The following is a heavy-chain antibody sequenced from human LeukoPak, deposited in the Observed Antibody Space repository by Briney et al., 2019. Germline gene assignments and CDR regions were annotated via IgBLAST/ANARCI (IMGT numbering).Heavy chain of an antibody. CDR1: GGSISSYY. CDR3: AREAIAAAGLNWFDP. V-gene: IGHV4-59*01. CDR2: IYYSGST. D-gene: IGHD6-13*01. J-gene: IGHJ5*02. Sequence: PSETLSLTRTVSGGSISSYYWSWIRQPPGKGLEWIGYIYYSGSTNYNPSLKSRVTISVDTSKNQFSLKLSSVIAADTAVYYCAREAIAAAGLNWFDPWGQGTLVTVSS.